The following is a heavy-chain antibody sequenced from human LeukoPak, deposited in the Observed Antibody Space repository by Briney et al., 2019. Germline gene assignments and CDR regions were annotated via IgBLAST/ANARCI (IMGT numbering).Heavy chain of an antibody. CDR1: GFTFSSYG. J-gene: IGHJ4*02. Sequence: GRSLRLSCAASGFTFSSYGMHWVRQAPGKGLEWVAVISYDGSNKYYADSVKGRFTISRDNSKNTLYLQMNSLRAEDTAVYYCAKDLLGTALYYGDYGFDYWGQGTLVTVSS. CDR3: AKDLLGTALYYGDYGFDY. D-gene: IGHD4-17*01. CDR2: ISYDGSNK. V-gene: IGHV3-30*18.